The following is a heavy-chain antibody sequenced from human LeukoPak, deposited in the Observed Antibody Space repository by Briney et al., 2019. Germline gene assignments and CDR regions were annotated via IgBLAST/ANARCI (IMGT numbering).Heavy chain of an antibody. V-gene: IGHV3-21*01. Sequence: GGSLRLSCAASGFTFSSYSMNWVHQAPGKGLEWVSSISSSSSYIYYADSVKGRFTISRDNAKNSLYLQMNSLRAEDTAVYYCARDRHEITGNYYYYYYMDVWGKGTTVTVSS. D-gene: IGHD6-13*01. CDR3: ARDRHEITGNYYYYYYMDV. CDR1: GFTFSSYS. J-gene: IGHJ6*03. CDR2: ISSSSSYI.